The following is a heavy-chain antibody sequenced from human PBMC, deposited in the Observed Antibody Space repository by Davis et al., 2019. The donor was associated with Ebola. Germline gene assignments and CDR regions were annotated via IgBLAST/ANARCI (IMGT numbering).Heavy chain of an antibody. D-gene: IGHD3-3*01. CDR1: GGSISSGDYY. V-gene: IGHV4-30-4*01. Sequence: SETLSLTCTVSGGSISSGDYYWSWIRQPPGKGLEWIGYIYYSGSTYYNPSLKSRVTISVDTSKNQFSLKLSSVTAADTAVYYCASNDFWSGYYYFDYWGQGTLVTVSS. CDR2: IYYSGST. CDR3: ASNDFWSGYYYFDY. J-gene: IGHJ4*02.